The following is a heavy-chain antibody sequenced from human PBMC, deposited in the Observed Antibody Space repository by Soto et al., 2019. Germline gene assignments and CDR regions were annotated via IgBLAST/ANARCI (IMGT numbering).Heavy chain of an antibody. CDR3: ARHLSDSGYDLNY. Sequence: SETLSLTCTVSGGSISSYYWSWIRQPPGKGLEWIGSIYYSGSTNYNPSLKSRVSISVDTSKNQFSLNLTSVTAADTAVYYCARHLSDSGYDLNYWGQGTLVTVSS. V-gene: IGHV4-59*08. D-gene: IGHD5-12*01. CDR1: GGSISSYY. CDR2: IYYSGST. J-gene: IGHJ4*01.